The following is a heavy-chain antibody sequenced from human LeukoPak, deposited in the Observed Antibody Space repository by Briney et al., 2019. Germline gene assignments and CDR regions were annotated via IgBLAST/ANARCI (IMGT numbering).Heavy chain of an antibody. D-gene: IGHD2-2*01. Sequence: SVKVSCKASGGTFSSYAISWVRQAPGQGLEWMGRIIPIFGTANYAQKFQGRVTITTDESTSTAYMELSSLRSEDTAVYYCARAEDCSSTSCPLGYMDVWGKGTKVTVSS. CDR1: GGTFSSYA. V-gene: IGHV1-69*05. J-gene: IGHJ6*03. CDR3: ARAEDCSSTSCPLGYMDV. CDR2: IIPIFGTA.